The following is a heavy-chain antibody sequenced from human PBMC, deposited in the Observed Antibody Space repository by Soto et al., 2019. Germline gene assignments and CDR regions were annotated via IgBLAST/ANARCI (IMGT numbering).Heavy chain of an antibody. D-gene: IGHD3-10*01. V-gene: IGHV3-15*01. CDR2: IKSKTDGGTT. J-gene: IGHJ4*02. CDR3: TTGGAEPIRYYYGSGSHYIDY. Sequence: GGSLRLSXAASGFTFSNAWMSWVRQAPGKGLEWVGRIKSKTDGGTTDYAAPVKGRFTISRDDSKNTLYLQMNSLKTEDTAVYYCTTGGAEPIRYYYGSGSHYIDYWGQGTLVTVSS. CDR1: GFTFSNAW.